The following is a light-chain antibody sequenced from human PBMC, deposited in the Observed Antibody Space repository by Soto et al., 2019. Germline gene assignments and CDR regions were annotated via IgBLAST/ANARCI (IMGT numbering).Light chain of an antibody. CDR3: QHYYGFSRT. J-gene: IGKJ1*01. Sequence: IHLTQSPSSLSASLGDRVTITVLASQGIVRWLAWYQQKPGKAPKLLIYDASSLESGVPSRFSGSGAGTEFTLTISSLQPDDFATYYCQHYYGFSRTFGQGTKVDIK. V-gene: IGKV1-5*01. CDR2: DAS. CDR1: QGIVRW.